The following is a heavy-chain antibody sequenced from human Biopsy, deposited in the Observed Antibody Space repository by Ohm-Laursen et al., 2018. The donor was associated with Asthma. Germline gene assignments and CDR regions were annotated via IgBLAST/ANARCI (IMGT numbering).Heavy chain of an antibody. V-gene: IGHV2-5*02. CDR3: ALSQDSGFDDHSPSWFDP. CDR1: GFSLRTPGVG. D-gene: IGHD3-9*01. CDR2: LYWDDNN. J-gene: IGHJ5*02. Sequence: TQTLTLTCSFSGFSLRTPGVGVGWLRQSPGKALEGLALLYWDDNNLFRPSLKTRLTITKDPSKNQVVLTMTKMDPVDSGTYYCALSQDSGFDDHSPSWFDPWGQGTLVTVSS.